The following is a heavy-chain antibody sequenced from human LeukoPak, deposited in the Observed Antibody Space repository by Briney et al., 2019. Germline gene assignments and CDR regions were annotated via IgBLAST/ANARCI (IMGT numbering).Heavy chain of an antibody. Sequence: GGSLRLSCAASGFTLTTYGMTWVRRAPGKGLEWVANIKEDGSEKYYVDSVKGRFAISRDSAKNSVYLQMKSLRVEDTAVYYCARGKWRPSARWEPLDYWGQGTLVTVSS. D-gene: IGHD1-26*01. J-gene: IGHJ4*02. CDR1: GFTLTTYG. CDR3: ARGKWRPSARWEPLDY. CDR2: IKEDGSEK. V-gene: IGHV3-7*01.